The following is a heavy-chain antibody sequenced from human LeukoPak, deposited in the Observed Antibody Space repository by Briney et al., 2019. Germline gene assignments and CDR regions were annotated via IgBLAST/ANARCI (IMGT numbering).Heavy chain of an antibody. V-gene: IGHV3-7*05. CDR1: GFTFSSYW. Sequence: GGSLRLSCAASGFTFSSYWMSWVRQAPGKGLEWVANIKQDGSEKYYVDSVKGRFTIPRDNAKSSLYLQMNSLRAEDTAVYYSSLEGSSWYRYFQHWGQGTLVTVSS. CDR2: IKQDGSEK. J-gene: IGHJ1*01. CDR3: SLEGSSWYRYFQH. D-gene: IGHD6-13*01.